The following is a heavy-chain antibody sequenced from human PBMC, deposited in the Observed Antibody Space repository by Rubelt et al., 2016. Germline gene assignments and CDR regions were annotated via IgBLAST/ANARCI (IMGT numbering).Heavy chain of an antibody. J-gene: IGHJ4*02. CDR3: ARDTSLAD. V-gene: IGHV1-3*01. D-gene: IGHD3-3*01. CDR1: GYSFPTYA. Sequence: QVQLVQSGAEVKKPGASVNISCKASGYSFPTYAMHWVRQAPGQRLEWTGWINAGNDNTKYSQKFQGRVTITRDTTASMAYMELSSLGSEDTAVYYCARDTSLADWGQGTLVTVSS. CDR2: INAGNDNT.